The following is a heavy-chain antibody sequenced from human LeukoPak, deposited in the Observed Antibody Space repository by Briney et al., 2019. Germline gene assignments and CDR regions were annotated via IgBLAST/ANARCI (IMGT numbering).Heavy chain of an antibody. J-gene: IGHJ6*03. V-gene: IGHV1-69*01. CDR2: IIPIFGTA. CDR1: GYTFTSYG. CDR3: ARGKGEGSSWYGGYYYYMDV. Sequence: KVSCKASGYTFTSYGISWVRQAPGQGLEWMGGIIPIFGTANYAQKFQGRVTITADESTSTAYMELSSLRSEDTAVYYCARGKGEGSSWYGGYYYYMDVWGKGTTVTVSS. D-gene: IGHD6-13*01.